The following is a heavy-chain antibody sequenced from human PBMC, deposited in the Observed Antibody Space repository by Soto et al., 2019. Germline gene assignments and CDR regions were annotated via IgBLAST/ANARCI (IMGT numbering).Heavy chain of an antibody. CDR1: GYTFTSYA. D-gene: IGHD3-22*01. Sequence: ASVKVSCKASGYTFTSYAMHWVRQAPGQRLEWMGWINAGNGNTKYSQKFQGRVTITRDTSASTAYMELSSLRSEDTAVYYCAREGDYYDSSGYFYWGQGPLVTVSS. CDR3: AREGDYYDSSGYFY. V-gene: IGHV1-3*01. J-gene: IGHJ4*02. CDR2: INAGNGNT.